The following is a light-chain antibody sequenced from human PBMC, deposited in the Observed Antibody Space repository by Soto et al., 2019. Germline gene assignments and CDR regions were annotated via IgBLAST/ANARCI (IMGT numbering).Light chain of an antibody. Sequence: QSALTQPPSVSGSPGQSVTISCTGTSSDFGSYNRVSWYQRPPGTGPKLMIYEVSNRPSGVPDRFSGSKSGNTASLTISGLQAEDEAEYYCYSYRGSNAWVFGGGTKLTVL. V-gene: IGLV2-18*02. CDR2: EVS. CDR1: SSDFGSYNR. CDR3: YSYRGSNAWV. J-gene: IGLJ3*02.